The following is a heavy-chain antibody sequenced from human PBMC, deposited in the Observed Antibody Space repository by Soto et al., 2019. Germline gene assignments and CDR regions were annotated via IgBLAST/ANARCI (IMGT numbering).Heavy chain of an antibody. CDR3: ARHGGYCSSTTCRNYYYYYYYMDV. J-gene: IGHJ6*03. Sequence: SLSISCTLSGDSISSYYLSWTRQHPGKGLEWIGYIYYSGSTNYNPSLKSRVTISVDTSKNQFSLKLSSVTAADTAAYYCARHGGYCSSTTCRNYYYYYYYMDVWRKGTTDTVSS. V-gene: IGHV4-59*08. D-gene: IGHD2-2*01. CDR1: GDSISSYY. CDR2: IYYSGST.